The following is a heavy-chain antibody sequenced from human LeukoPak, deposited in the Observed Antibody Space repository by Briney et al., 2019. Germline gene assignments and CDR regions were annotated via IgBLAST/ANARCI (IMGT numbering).Heavy chain of an antibody. CDR1: GGSISSSSYY. CDR2: IYYSGST. Sequence: ASETLSLTCTVSGGSISSSSYYWGWIRQPPGKGLEWIGSIYYSGSTYYNPSLKSRVTISVDTSKNQFSLKLSSVTAADTAVYYCARAGGGGRADPYYYMDVWGKGTTVTVSS. D-gene: IGHD3-16*01. J-gene: IGHJ6*03. V-gene: IGHV4-39*07. CDR3: ARAGGGGRADPYYYMDV.